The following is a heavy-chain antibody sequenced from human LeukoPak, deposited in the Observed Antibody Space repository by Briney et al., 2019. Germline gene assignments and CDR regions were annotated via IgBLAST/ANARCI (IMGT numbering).Heavy chain of an antibody. CDR2: ISSSSSTI. CDR1: GFTFSSYS. D-gene: IGHD2-15*01. Sequence: GGSLRLSCAASGFTFSSYSMNWVRQAPGKGLEWVSYISSSSSTIYYADSVKGRFTISRDNAKNSLYLQMNSLRDEDTAVYYCAREYSPDIVVVVAAVVPFDIWGQGTMVTVSS. CDR3: AREYSPDIVVVVAAVVPFDI. J-gene: IGHJ3*02. V-gene: IGHV3-48*02.